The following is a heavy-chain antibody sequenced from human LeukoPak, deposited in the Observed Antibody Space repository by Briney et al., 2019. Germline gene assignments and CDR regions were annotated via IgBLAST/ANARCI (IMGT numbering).Heavy chain of an antibody. V-gene: IGHV2-70*20. CDR2: IDSDGDE. D-gene: IGHD2-21*01. CDR3: TVIRGLATRQYFLDI. CDR1: GFSLSTSTMC. J-gene: IGHJ4*02. Sequence: SGPTLVNPTQTLTLTCTFSGFSLSTSTMCVSWVRQPPGKALEWLALIDSDGDEYYSASLKTRLAISKGASKDQVVLTMTNMDPVDTATYYCTVIRGLATRQYFLDIWGQGTLVTVSS.